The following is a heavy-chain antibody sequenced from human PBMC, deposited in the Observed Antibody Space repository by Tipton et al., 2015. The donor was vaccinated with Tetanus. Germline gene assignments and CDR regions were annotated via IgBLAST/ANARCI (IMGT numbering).Heavy chain of an antibody. CDR1: GGSLRSSDYY. V-gene: IGHV4-39*02. J-gene: IGHJ4*02. Sequence: TLSLTCIVSGGSLRSSDYYGAWVRQSPVKGLEWIGSVSYSGRTYYNPSLKSRVTMSVDTSKKDFSVRLTSVTAADTAVYYCARGWSECSSWSCSPFDSWGQGTLVTVSS. D-gene: IGHD2-2*01. CDR3: ARGWSECSSWSCSPFDS. CDR2: VSYSGRT.